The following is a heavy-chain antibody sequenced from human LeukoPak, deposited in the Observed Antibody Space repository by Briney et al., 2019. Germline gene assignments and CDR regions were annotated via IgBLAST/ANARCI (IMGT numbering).Heavy chain of an antibody. CDR2: IYPGDSDT. CDR3: ARRDTRWYFFDY. Sequence: GASLQISCMGSGYIFTSDWIAWVRQLPGKGRELMGIIYPGDSDTRYSPSFQGQVTISADKSNTTAYLQWSSLKASDTAMYYCARRDTRWYFFDYWGQGTLVTVSS. V-gene: IGHV5-51*01. D-gene: IGHD2-15*01. J-gene: IGHJ4*02. CDR1: GYIFTSDW.